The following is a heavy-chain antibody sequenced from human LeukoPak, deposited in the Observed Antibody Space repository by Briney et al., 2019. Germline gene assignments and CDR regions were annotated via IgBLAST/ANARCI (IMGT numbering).Heavy chain of an antibody. CDR1: GGSFSGYY. CDR3: ARSMYCSSTSCMASFDY. Sequence: SETLSLTCAVYGGSFSGYYWSWIRQPPGKGLEWIGEINHSGSTNYNPSLKSRVTISVDTSKNQFSLKLSSVTAADTAVYYCARSMYCSSTSCMASFDYWGQGTLVTVSS. J-gene: IGHJ4*02. D-gene: IGHD2-2*01. CDR2: INHSGST. V-gene: IGHV4-34*01.